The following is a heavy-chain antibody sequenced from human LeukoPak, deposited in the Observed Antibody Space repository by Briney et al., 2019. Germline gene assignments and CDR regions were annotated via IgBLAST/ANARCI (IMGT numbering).Heavy chain of an antibody. CDR3: ARHEYSSGWYVN. Sequence: SETLSLTCTVSGGSISSSSYYWGWIRQPPGKGLEWIGSIYYSGSTYYNPSLKSRVTISVDTSKNQFSLKLSSVTAADTAVYYCARHEYSSGWYVNWGQGTLVTVSS. CDR2: IYYSGST. D-gene: IGHD6-19*01. V-gene: IGHV4-39*01. J-gene: IGHJ4*02. CDR1: GGSISSSSYY.